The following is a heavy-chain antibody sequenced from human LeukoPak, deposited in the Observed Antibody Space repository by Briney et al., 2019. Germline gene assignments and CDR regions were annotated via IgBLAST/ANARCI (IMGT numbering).Heavy chain of an antibody. CDR2: INTDGSST. CDR1: GFTFSTYW. Sequence: GGSLRLSCAASGFTFSTYWMHWVRQAPGKGLVWVSRINTDGSSTNYADSVKGRFTISRDNAKNSLYLQMNSLRADDTAVYHCARQETSSYNGAFDIWGQGTMVTVSS. V-gene: IGHV3-74*01. CDR3: ARQETSSYNGAFDI. J-gene: IGHJ3*02. D-gene: IGHD1-26*01.